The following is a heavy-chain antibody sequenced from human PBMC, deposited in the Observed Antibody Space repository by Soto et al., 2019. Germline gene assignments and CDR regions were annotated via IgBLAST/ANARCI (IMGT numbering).Heavy chain of an antibody. CDR2: ISRSGGST. V-gene: IGHV3-23*01. D-gene: IGHD2-15*01. Sequence: GESLRLSCAASGFTFSSYAMSRVRQAPGKGLEWVSAISRSGGSTYYADTVKGRFTISRDNSKKTLYLQMNSLRAEDTAVYYCAKDRLSWVVAATSIDYWGQGT. J-gene: IGHJ4*02. CDR3: AKDRLSWVVAATSIDY. CDR1: GFTFSSYA.